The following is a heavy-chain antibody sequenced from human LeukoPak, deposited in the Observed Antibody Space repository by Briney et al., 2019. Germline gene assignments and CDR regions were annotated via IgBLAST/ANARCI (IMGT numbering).Heavy chain of an antibody. CDR1: GFTFDDYG. CDR3: ARESYSSSWYLYYYYYMDV. J-gene: IGHJ6*03. Sequence: GGSLRLSCAASGFTFDDYGMSWVRQAPGKGLEWVSGINWNGGSTGYADSVKGRFTISRDNAKNSLYLQMNSLRAEDTALHYCARESYSSSWYLYYYYYMDVWGKGTTVTVSS. CDR2: INWNGGST. V-gene: IGHV3-20*04. D-gene: IGHD6-13*01.